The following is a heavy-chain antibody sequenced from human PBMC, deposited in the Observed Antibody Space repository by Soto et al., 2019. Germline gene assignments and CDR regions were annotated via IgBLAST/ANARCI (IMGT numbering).Heavy chain of an antibody. J-gene: IGHJ5*02. Sequence: PSETLSLTCTVSGGSISSYYWSWIRQPPGKGLEWIGYIYYSGSTYYNPSLKSRVTISVDTSKNQFSLKLSSVTAADTAVYYCARLTLHGRWFDPWGQGTLVTVSS. V-gene: IGHV4-59*04. D-gene: IGHD2-21*02. CDR3: ARLTLHGRWFDP. CDR1: GGSISSYY. CDR2: IYYSGST.